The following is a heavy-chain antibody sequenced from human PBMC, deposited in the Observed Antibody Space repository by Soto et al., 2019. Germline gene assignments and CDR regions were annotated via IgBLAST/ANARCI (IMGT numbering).Heavy chain of an antibody. CDR3: VRDGPYYGSGSGNRLFDP. D-gene: IGHD3-10*01. J-gene: IGHJ5*02. CDR1: GYTFTSYD. CDR2: MNPNSGNT. V-gene: IGHV1-8*01. Sequence: ASVKVSCKASGYTFTSYDINWVRQATGQGLEWMGWMNPNSGNTGYAQKFQGRVTMTRNTSISTAYMELSSLRSEDTAVYYCVRDGPYYGSGSGNRLFDPWGQGTLVTVSS.